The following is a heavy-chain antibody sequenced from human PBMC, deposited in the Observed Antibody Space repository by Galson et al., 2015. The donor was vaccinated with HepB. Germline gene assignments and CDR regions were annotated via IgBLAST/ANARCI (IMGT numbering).Heavy chain of an antibody. D-gene: IGHD3-22*01. J-gene: IGHJ4*02. V-gene: IGHV3-30*18. CDR2: ISYDGSKT. CDR1: GFTFSSYG. Sequence: SLRLSCAASGFTFSSYGMHWVRQAPGKGLEWVAIISYDGSKTNYADSVKGRFTISRDNSQKTLYLQMNSLTTEDTAIYYCAKLGFDSSGANVLFDHWGQGTLLTVSS. CDR3: AKLGFDSSGANVLFDH.